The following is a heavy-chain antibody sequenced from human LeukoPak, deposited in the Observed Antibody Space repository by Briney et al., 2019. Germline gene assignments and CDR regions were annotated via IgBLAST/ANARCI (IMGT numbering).Heavy chain of an antibody. CDR2: IYYSGST. Sequence: SETLSLTCTVSGDSISGYYWSWIRQPPGKGLECLGYIYYSGSTNYNPSLKSRVTISVDTSKNQFSLKLNSVTAADTALYYCAREVKVGNMGYYCDYWGQGTLVTVSS. CDR1: GDSISGYY. D-gene: IGHD2/OR15-2a*01. J-gene: IGHJ4*02. CDR3: AREVKVGNMGYYCDY. V-gene: IGHV4-59*01.